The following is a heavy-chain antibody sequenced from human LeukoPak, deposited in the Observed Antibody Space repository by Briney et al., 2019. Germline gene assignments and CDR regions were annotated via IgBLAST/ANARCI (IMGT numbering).Heavy chain of an antibody. Sequence: GESLKISCKGSGYSFTSYWISWVRQMPGKGLEWMGRFDPSDSYTNYSPSFQGHVTISAAKSISTAYLQWSSLKASDTAMYYCARRSCSGGSCYAGWFDPWGQGTLVTVCS. D-gene: IGHD2-15*01. CDR2: FDPSDSYT. J-gene: IGHJ5*02. CDR1: GYSFTSYW. CDR3: ARRSCSGGSCYAGWFDP. V-gene: IGHV5-10-1*01.